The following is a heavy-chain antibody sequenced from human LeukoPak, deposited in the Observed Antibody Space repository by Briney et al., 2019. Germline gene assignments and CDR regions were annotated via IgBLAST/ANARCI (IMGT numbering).Heavy chain of an antibody. CDR2: IYYSGST. J-gene: IGHJ4*02. D-gene: IGHD3-22*01. Sequence: SQTLSLTCTVSGDSISSGGYYWSWIRQHPGKGLEWIGNIYYSGSTYYNPSLRSRVAMSVDTSKNQFSLKLSSVTAADTAVYYCARDSSGYSLLDYWGQGTLVTVSS. CDR3: ARDSSGYSLLDY. CDR1: GDSISSGGYY. V-gene: IGHV4-31*03.